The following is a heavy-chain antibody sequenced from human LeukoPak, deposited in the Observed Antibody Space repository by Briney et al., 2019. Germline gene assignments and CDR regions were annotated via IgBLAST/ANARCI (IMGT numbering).Heavy chain of an antibody. V-gene: IGHV3-23*01. CDR3: AKGGRGATMIVVVIMAPLLFDY. J-gene: IGHJ4*02. D-gene: IGHD3-22*01. CDR1: GFTFSSYA. CDR2: ISGSGGST. Sequence: PGGSLRLSCAASGFTFSSYAMSWVRQAPGKGLEWVSAISGSGGSTYYADSVKGRFTISRDNSKNTLYLQRNSLRAEDTAVYYCAKGGRGATMIVVVIMAPLLFDYWGQGTLVTVSS.